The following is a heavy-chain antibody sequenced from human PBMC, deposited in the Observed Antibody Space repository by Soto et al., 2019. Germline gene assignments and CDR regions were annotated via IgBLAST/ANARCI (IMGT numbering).Heavy chain of an antibody. Sequence: GGSLRLSCAASGFTFSSYGMHWVRQAPGKGLEWVAVISYDGSNKYYADSVKGRFTISRDNSKNTLYLQMNSLRAEDTAVYYCAKEYSSSWYPWFDPWGQGALVTVSS. D-gene: IGHD6-13*01. J-gene: IGHJ5*02. CDR3: AKEYSSSWYPWFDP. V-gene: IGHV3-30*18. CDR2: ISYDGSNK. CDR1: GFTFSSYG.